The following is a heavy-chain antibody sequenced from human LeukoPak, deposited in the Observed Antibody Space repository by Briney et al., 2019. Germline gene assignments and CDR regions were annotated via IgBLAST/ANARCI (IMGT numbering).Heavy chain of an antibody. CDR2: ISGSGGSR. Sequence: PGGSLRLSCAASGFTFSSYAMTWVRQAPGKGLEWVSSISGSGGSRDYADSVKGRFTISRDNSKNTVYLQMNSLRAEDSAVYFCARDIPSQDCWGQGTLVTVSS. J-gene: IGHJ4*02. D-gene: IGHD2-2*01. CDR1: GFTFSSYA. V-gene: IGHV3-23*01. CDR3: ARDIPSQDC.